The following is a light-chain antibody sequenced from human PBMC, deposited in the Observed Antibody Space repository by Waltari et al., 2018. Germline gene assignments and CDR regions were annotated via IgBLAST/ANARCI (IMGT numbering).Light chain of an antibody. CDR1: QSVLYSFKNTNY. J-gene: IGKJ3*01. Sequence: DIVMTQSPDCLAVSLRESATINRKSSQSVLYSFKNTNYLAWYEQKPGQPPKLLVYWASNRESGVPDRFSGSGSGTDFTLTSSILQAEDVAVYYCQQYYNTPPAFGPGTKVDLK. V-gene: IGKV4-1*01. CDR2: WAS. CDR3: QQYYNTPPA.